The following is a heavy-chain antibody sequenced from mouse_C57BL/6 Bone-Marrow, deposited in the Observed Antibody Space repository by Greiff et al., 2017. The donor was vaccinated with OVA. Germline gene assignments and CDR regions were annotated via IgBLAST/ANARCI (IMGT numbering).Heavy chain of an antibody. CDR2: INSDGGST. J-gene: IGHJ1*03. CDR1: EYEFPSHD. D-gene: IGHD2-4*01. V-gene: IGHV5-2*03. Sequence: EVMLVESGGGLVQPGESLKLSCESNEYEFPSHDMSWVRKTPEKRLELVAAINSDGGSTYYPDTMERRFIISRDNTKKTLYLQMSSLGSEDTALYYCARQKKIYYDYDWYFDVWGTGTTVTVSS. CDR3: ARQKKIYYDYDWYFDV.